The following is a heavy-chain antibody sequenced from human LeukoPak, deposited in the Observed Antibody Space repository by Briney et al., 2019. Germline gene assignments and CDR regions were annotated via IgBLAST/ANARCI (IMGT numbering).Heavy chain of an antibody. V-gene: IGHV4-39*07. D-gene: IGHD3-16*02. CDR3: ARIYGLYQEAMDV. Sequence: SETLSLTCTVSGGSMTAGDYYWGWVRQPPGTGLQWIATSYQGASLKSRVTISLDTSKNQFSLRLTTVTAADTAVYYCARIYGLYQEAMDVWGPGITVTVSS. J-gene: IGHJ6*02. CDR1: GGSMTAGDYY. CDR2: S.